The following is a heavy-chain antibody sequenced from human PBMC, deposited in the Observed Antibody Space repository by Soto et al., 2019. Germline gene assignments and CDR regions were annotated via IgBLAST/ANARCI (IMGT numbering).Heavy chain of an antibody. D-gene: IGHD6-19*01. CDR2: ISGSGGST. J-gene: IGHJ2*01. CDR3: AKTIAVGTVWYFDL. Sequence: PGGALRVSCAASGFTFSSDAMSWVRQAPGKGLEWVSAISGSGGSTYYADSVKGRFTISRDNSKNTLYLQMNSLRAEDTAVYYCAKTIAVGTVWYFDLWGRGTLVTVSS. V-gene: IGHV3-23*01. CDR1: GFTFSSDA.